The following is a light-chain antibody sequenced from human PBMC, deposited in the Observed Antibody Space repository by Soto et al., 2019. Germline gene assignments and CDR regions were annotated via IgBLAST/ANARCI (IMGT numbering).Light chain of an antibody. J-gene: IGKJ2*01. CDR2: DTI. CDR3: QQYVNLPYT. V-gene: IGKV1-33*01. Sequence: DIQMTQSPPSLAASVGDGVTITCQASQDLTNYLNWYQQKPGEAPKLLIYDTITLEEGVPSRFSGGGSGTDFTFTINGLQPEDAAIYSCQQYVNLPYTFGQGTKLEIK. CDR1: QDLTNY.